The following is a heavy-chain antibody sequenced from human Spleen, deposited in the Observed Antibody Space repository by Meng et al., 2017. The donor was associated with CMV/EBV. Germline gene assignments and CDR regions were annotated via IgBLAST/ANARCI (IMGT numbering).Heavy chain of an antibody. CDR3: ARNPSDFWSGYSPYYYGMDV. J-gene: IGHJ6*02. CDR1: GDSVSSNSAA. Sequence: SETLSLTCVISGDSVSSNSAAWNWIRQSPSRGLEWLGRTYYRDKWYNTYAVSVKSRITINADASKNQVSLHLTSVSPEDTALYYCARNPSDFWSGYSPYYYGMDVWGQGTTVTVSS. D-gene: IGHD3-3*01. V-gene: IGHV6-1*01. CDR2: TYYRDKWYN.